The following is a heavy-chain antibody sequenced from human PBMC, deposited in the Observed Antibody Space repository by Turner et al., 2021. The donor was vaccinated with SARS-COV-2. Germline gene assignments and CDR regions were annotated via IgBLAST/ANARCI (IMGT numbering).Heavy chain of an antibody. D-gene: IGHD6-6*01. CDR3: ETVVGDV. Sequence: VQLVQSGAEVKKPGASVMLYCKASGYNFTTYYIHWVRQATGQGLEWMGINHPRDGRTDYPQRFQGRVNMTRDTFTCTVHMELSSLISEETADYYCETVVGDVWGQGTLVIVSS. V-gene: IGHV1-46*01. CDR2: NHPRDGRT. J-gene: IGHJ4*02. CDR1: GYNFTTYY.